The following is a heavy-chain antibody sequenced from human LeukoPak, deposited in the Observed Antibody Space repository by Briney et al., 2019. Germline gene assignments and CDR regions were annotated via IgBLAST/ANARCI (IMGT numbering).Heavy chain of an antibody. Sequence: GGSLRLSCAASGSTLSNSAMNWVRQAPGKGLEWVSAISGSGGSIYYADSVKGRSTISRDNSKNTLYLQMNSLRAEDTAVYYCAKSRYYYDSSGALPFDYWGQGTLVTVSS. V-gene: IGHV3-23*01. CDR3: AKSRYYYDSSGALPFDY. J-gene: IGHJ4*02. CDR1: GSTLSNSA. D-gene: IGHD3-22*01. CDR2: ISGSGGSI.